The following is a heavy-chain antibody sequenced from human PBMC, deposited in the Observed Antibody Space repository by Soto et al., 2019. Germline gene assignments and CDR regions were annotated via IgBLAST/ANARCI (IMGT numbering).Heavy chain of an antibody. D-gene: IGHD3-22*01. Sequence: GESLKISCKGSGYSFTSYWIGWVRQMPGKGLEWMGIIYPGDSDTRYSPSFQGQVTISADKSISTAYQQWSSLKASDTAMYYCASHPPYYDSSGPQLQNAFDIWGQGTMVTVSS. CDR3: ASHPPYYDSSGPQLQNAFDI. CDR2: IYPGDSDT. CDR1: GYSFTSYW. V-gene: IGHV5-51*01. J-gene: IGHJ3*02.